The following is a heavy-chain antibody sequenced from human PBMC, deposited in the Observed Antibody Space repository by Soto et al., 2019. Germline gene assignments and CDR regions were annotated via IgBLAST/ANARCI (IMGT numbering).Heavy chain of an antibody. J-gene: IGHJ4*02. D-gene: IGHD1-26*01. CDR3: AKVIKWEPSENPWVVYYFDY. CDR1: GFTFSSYA. V-gene: IGHV3-23*01. Sequence: PGGSLRLSCAASGFTFSSYAMSCVRQAPGKGLEWVSAISGSGGSTYYADSVKGRFTISRDNSKNTLYLQMNSLRAEDTAVYYCAKVIKWEPSENPWVVYYFDYWGQGTLVTVSS. CDR2: ISGSGGST.